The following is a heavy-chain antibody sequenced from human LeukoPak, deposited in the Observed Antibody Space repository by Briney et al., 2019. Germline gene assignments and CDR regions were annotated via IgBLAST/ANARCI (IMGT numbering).Heavy chain of an antibody. J-gene: IGHJ4*02. D-gene: IGHD3-22*01. Sequence: ASVKVSCKASGYTFTGYYMHWVRQAPGQGLEWMGWINTNTGNPTYAQGFTGRFVFSLDTSVSTAYLQISSLKAEDTAVYYCARTRTYYYDSSSDYWGQGTLVTVSS. V-gene: IGHV7-4-1*02. CDR1: GYTFTGYY. CDR3: ARTRTYYYDSSSDY. CDR2: INTNTGNP.